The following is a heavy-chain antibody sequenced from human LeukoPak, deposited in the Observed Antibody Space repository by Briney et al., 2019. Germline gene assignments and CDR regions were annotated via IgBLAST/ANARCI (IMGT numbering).Heavy chain of an antibody. CDR3: ARDSRVVPAAMEFDY. V-gene: IGHV1-18*01. CDR2: ISAYNGNT. Sequence: ASVKVSCKASGYSFTSYGISRVRQAPGQGLEWMGWISAYNGNTNYAQKLQGRVTMTTDTSTSTAYVELRSLRSDDTAVYYCARDSRVVPAAMEFDYWGQGTLVTVSS. CDR1: GYSFTSYG. J-gene: IGHJ4*02. D-gene: IGHD2-2*01.